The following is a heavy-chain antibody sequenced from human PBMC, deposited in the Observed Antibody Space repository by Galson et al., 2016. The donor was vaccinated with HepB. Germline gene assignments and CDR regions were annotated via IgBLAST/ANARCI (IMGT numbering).Heavy chain of an antibody. D-gene: IGHD1/OR15-1a*01. CDR2: IKKKADGGTA. CDR1: GFSFSRSG. J-gene: IGHJ4*02. CDR3: TSGIGTIDY. Sequence: SLRLSCAASGFSFSRSGLNCVRQAPGKGLEWVGRIKKKADGGTADYAAPVNGRFTISRDDSIATLYLQMNSLKTEDTALYYCTSGIGTIDYWGQGTLVTVSS. V-gene: IGHV3-15*01.